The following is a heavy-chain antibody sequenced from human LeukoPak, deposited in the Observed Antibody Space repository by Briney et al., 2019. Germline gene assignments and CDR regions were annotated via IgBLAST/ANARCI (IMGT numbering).Heavy chain of an antibody. D-gene: IGHD2-21*01. CDR3: AGSLTIPGLKYYFDF. V-gene: IGHV3-72*01. J-gene: IGHJ4*02. Sequence: GGSLRLSCAASGFTFSDHYMDWFRQAPGKGLEWVGRSRNKAKSYATEYAASVKGRFTISRDDSKNSVYLQMNSLKTEDTAVYYCAGSLTIPGLKYYFDFWGQGTLVTVSS. CDR2: SRNKAKSYAT. CDR1: GFTFSDHY.